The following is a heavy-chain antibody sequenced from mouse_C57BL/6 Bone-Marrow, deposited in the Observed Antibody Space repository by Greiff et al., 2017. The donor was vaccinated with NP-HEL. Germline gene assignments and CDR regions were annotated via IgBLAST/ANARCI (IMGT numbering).Heavy chain of an antibody. CDR3: ARHEFAWFAY. J-gene: IGHJ3*01. CDR2: ISNGGGST. Sequence: EVKLMESGGGLVQPGGSLKLSCAASGFTFSDYYMYWFRQTPEKRLEWVAYISNGGGSTYYPDTVKGRFTISRDNAKNTLYLQMSRLKSEDTAMYYCARHEFAWFAYWGQGTLVTVSA. V-gene: IGHV5-12*01. CDR1: GFTFSDYY.